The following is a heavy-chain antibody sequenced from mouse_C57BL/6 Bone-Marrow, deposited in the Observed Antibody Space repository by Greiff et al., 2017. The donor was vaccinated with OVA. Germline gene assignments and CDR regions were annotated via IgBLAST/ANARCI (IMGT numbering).Heavy chain of an antibody. CDR2: ISSGGDYI. D-gene: IGHD1-1*02. CDR3: TRDTLWSAWFAY. V-gene: IGHV5-9-1*02. J-gene: IGHJ3*01. CDR1: GFTFSSYA. Sequence: EVKLQESGEGLVKPGGSLKLSCAASGFTFSSYAMSWVRQTPEKRLEWVAYISSGGDYIYYADTVKGRFTISRDNARNNLSLQMSSLKSEDTAMYYCTRDTLWSAWFAYWGQGTLVTVSA.